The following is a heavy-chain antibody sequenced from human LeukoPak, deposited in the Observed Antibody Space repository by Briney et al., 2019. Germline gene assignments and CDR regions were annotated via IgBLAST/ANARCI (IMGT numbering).Heavy chain of an antibody. CDR2: IYYSGST. V-gene: IGHV4-59*08. J-gene: IGHJ4*02. CDR3: ARHSPTPGRTGRYYFDY. D-gene: IGHD1-14*01. CDR1: GGSISSYY. Sequence: SETLSLTCTVSGGSISSYYWSWIRQPPGKGLEWIGYIYYSGSTNYNPSLKSRVTISVDTSKNQFSLKLSSVTAADTAVYYCARHSPTPGRTGRYYFDYWGQGTLVTVSS.